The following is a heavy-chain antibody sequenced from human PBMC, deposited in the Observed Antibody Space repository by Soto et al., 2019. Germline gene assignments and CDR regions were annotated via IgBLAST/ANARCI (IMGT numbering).Heavy chain of an antibody. CDR3: ARREMNYYYVDV. J-gene: IGHJ6*03. Sequence: GGSLRLSCAASGFTFSDYWMHWVRQTPGKGLEWVSRIKRDGSTTNYADSVKGRFTISRDNAKNTLYLEMNSLRVEDTAVYYCARREMNYYYVDVWGKGIKVTVSS. CDR2: IKRDGSTT. V-gene: IGHV3-74*01. CDR1: GFTFSDYW.